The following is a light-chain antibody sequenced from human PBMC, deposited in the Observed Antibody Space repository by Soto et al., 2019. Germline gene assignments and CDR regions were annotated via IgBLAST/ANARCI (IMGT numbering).Light chain of an antibody. V-gene: IGKV3-15*01. J-gene: IGKJ1*01. CDR1: QSISSN. Sequence: EIVMTQSPATLSVSPGERATLSCRASQSISSNLAWYQQKPGQAPRLLIYGASTRATGIPARFSGSGSGTEFTLPISSLQYEDFAVYYCQHYNNWPPWTFGQGTKVEIK. CDR3: QHYNNWPPWT. CDR2: GAS.